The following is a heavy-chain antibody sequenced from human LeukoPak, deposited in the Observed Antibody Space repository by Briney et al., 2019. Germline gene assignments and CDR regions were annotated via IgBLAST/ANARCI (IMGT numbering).Heavy chain of an antibody. CDR3: ARGRGVRGVMMSWYYYYVDV. J-gene: IGHJ6*03. CDR2: MNPNSGNT. CDR1: GYTFTSYD. Sequence: ASVKVSCKASGYTFTSYDINWVRQATGQGLEWTGRMNPNSGNTGYAQKFQGRVTITRNTSTSTAYMELRSLRSEDTAVYYCARGRGVRGVMMSWYYYYVDVWGKGTTVTVSS. D-gene: IGHD3-10*01. V-gene: IGHV1-8*03.